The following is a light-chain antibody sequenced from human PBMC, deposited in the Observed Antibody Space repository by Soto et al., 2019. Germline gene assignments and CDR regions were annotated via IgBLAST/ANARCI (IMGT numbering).Light chain of an antibody. CDR1: QGSSSY. CDR2: AAS. J-gene: IGKJ2*01. CDR3: QQLNSYPPYT. V-gene: IGKV1-9*01. Sequence: DIQLTQSPSFLSASVGDRVTITCRASQGSSSYLAWYQQKPGKAHKLLIYAASTLQCGPPSRFSGSGSGTELTLSFSSLPPEDFATYYCQQLNSYPPYTFGQGTKLEIK.